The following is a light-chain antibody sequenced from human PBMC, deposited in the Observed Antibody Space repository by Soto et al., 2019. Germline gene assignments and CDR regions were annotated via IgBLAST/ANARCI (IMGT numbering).Light chain of an antibody. Sequence: IVLTQSPATLSLSPGERATLSCTASQHVTTTYIAWYQQKFGQAPRLLIYGASTRATGTPDRFTGGGFGTDFTLTISRVEPEDFAVYYCQQRSNSITFGQGTRLEIK. CDR3: QQRSNSIT. CDR2: GAS. V-gene: IGKV3D-20*02. CDR1: QHVTTTY. J-gene: IGKJ5*01.